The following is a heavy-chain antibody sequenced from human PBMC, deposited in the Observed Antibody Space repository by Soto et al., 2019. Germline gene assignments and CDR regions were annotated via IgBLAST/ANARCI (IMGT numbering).Heavy chain of an antibody. J-gene: IGHJ5*02. Sequence: SETLSLTCTVSGGSISSGGYYWSWIRQHPGKGLEWIGYIYYSGSTYYNPSLKSRVTISVDTSKNQFSLKLSSVTAADPAVYYCARGLEQPSNWLDPWGQGTLVTVSS. CDR2: IYYSGST. CDR1: GGSISSGGYY. CDR3: ARGLEQPSNWLDP. V-gene: IGHV4-30-4*08.